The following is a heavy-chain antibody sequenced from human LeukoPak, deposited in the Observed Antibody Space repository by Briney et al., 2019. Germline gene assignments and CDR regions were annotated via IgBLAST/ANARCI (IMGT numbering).Heavy chain of an antibody. J-gene: IGHJ4*02. Sequence: GVPLRLSCAPSGFPFSNPWMRWVRHAPGKAREWVGRIKSKTDGGTTDYVAPVKGRITISTDDSKNTLYLQMNRLKTEDTDVYYCTTGGIRITIFGVVIQPSAAAGDYWGQGTLVSV. V-gene: IGHV3-15*01. D-gene: IGHD3-3*01. CDR3: TTGGIRITIFGVVIQPSAAAGDY. CDR1: GFPFSNPW. CDR2: IKSKTDGGTT.